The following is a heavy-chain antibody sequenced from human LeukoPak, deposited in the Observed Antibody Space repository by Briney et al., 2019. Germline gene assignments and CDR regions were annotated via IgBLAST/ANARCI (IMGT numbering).Heavy chain of an antibody. CDR2: IYAGDSDT. D-gene: IGHD3-22*01. Sequence: GESLKISCKGSGYTFTNYWIAWVRQLPGKGLEWMGIIYAGDSDTRYSPSFQGQVTISADRSISTAYLQWSSLKASDTAMYYCARRVDSGFSFDFWGQGTLVTVSS. V-gene: IGHV5-51*01. CDR1: GYTFTNYW. CDR3: ARRVDSGFSFDF. J-gene: IGHJ4*02.